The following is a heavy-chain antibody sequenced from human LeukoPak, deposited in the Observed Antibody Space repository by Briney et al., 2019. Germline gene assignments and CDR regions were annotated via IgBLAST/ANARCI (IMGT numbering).Heavy chain of an antibody. Sequence: ASVKVSCKASGYTFTGYYMHWVRQAPGQGLEWMGWINPNSDGTNYAQKFQGRVTMTRDASISTAYMVLSRLRSDDTAVYYCASNYYGSGSPTDDAFDIWGQGTMVTVSS. D-gene: IGHD3-10*01. J-gene: IGHJ3*02. CDR3: ASNYYGSGSPTDDAFDI. CDR2: INPNSDGT. V-gene: IGHV1-2*02. CDR1: GYTFTGYY.